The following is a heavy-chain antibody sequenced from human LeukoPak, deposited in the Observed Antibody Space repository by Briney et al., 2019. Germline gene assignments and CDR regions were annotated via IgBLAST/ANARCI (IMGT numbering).Heavy chain of an antibody. D-gene: IGHD6-13*01. V-gene: IGHV3-74*01. J-gene: IGHJ3*02. CDR3: ARDSSPDAFDI. CDR1: GFTFSSSW. CDR2: INSDGSST. Sequence: GGSLRLSCAASGFTFSSSWMYWVRQAPGKGLVWVSRINSDGSSTSYADSVKGRFTISRDNAKNTLYLQMNSLRAEDTAVYYCARDSSPDAFDIWGQGTMVTVSS.